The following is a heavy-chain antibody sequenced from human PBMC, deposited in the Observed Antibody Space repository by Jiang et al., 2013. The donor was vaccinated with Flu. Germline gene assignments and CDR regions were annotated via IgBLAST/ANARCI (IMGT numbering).Heavy chain of an antibody. Sequence: SLTCTVSWWLHRYLLLELDPAAPGKGLEWIGYISYSGSTDYNPSLNSRVIISVDMSKNQLSLKLTSVTAADTAVYYCARSPFWGTNSRGWFDPWGQGTLVTVSS. D-gene: IGHD3-16*01. CDR3: ARSPFWGTNSRGWFDP. CDR2: ISYSGST. V-gene: IGHV4-59*12. CDR1: WWLHRYLL. J-gene: IGHJ5*02.